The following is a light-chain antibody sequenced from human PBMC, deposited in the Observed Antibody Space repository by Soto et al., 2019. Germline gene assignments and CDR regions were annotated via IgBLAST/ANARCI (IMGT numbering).Light chain of an antibody. CDR3: QQSYSSPPT. CDR1: QSISRY. V-gene: IGKV1-39*01. Sequence: DIQMTQSPSSLSASVGDSVTISCRASQSISRYLNWYQQKPGKAPKLLIFSASGLQSGVPSRFSGGGYGTEFTLTISSLQLEDFATYYCQQSYSSPPTFGQGTKVEIK. CDR2: SAS. J-gene: IGKJ1*01.